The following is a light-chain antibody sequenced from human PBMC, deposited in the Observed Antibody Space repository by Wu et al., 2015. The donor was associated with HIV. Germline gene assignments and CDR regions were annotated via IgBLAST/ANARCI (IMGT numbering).Light chain of an antibody. CDR1: QNIDKW. Sequence: DIQMTQSPSTLSASVGDRVTITCRASQNIDKWLAWYQQKPGKAPKFLIYKASSLESGVPSRFSGSGFGTEFTLTISNLQPDDFATYYCQQYATYSSRTFGQGTKVEIK. V-gene: IGKV1-5*03. CDR2: KAS. CDR3: QQYATYSSRT. J-gene: IGKJ1*01.